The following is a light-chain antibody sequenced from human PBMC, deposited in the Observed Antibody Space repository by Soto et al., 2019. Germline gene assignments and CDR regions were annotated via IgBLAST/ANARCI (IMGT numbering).Light chain of an antibody. CDR1: SSNIGSNT. CDR2: SNN. CDR3: AAWDDSRDV. J-gene: IGLJ1*01. V-gene: IGLV1-44*01. Sequence: QSVLTQPPSASGTPGQRVTISCSGSSSNIGSNTVNWYQQLPGTAPKLLIYSNNQRPSGVPDRFSGSKSGTSASLAISGLQSEDEADYYCAAWDDSRDVFGPGTKVTVL.